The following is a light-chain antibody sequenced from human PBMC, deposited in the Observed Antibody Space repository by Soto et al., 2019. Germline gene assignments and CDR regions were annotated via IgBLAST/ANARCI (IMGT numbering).Light chain of an antibody. CDR1: SSDIGNYDF. CDR2: EVS. V-gene: IGLV2-14*01. CDR3: SSYTTSTAFIR. Sequence: QSALTQPASVSGSPGQSITISCTGTSSDIGNYDFVSWYQQVPGTAPKAMIYEVSSRPSGVSNRFSGAKSGNTASLTISGLQAEDEAYYYGSSYTTSTAFIRFGGGTKLTVL. J-gene: IGLJ2*01.